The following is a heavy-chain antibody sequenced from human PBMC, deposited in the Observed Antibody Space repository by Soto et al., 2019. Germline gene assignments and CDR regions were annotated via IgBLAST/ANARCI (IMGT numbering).Heavy chain of an antibody. D-gene: IGHD6-25*01. CDR1: GYSLSNYG. J-gene: IGHJ4*02. Sequence: GASVKVSCKTSGYSLSNYGVAWVRQAPGQGLEWMGWISGYNENTNSAQHLQDRITMTTDTFMSTAYMELRSLRSDDTAIYYCARDVWGTAAAGSYYFDYWGQGTVVTVSS. CDR2: ISGYNENT. CDR3: ARDVWGTAAAGSYYFDY. V-gene: IGHV1-18*01.